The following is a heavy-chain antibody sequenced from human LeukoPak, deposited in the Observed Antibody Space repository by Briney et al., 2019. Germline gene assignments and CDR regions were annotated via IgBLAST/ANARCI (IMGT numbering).Heavy chain of an antibody. V-gene: IGHV4-34*01. Sequence: SETLSLTCAVYGGSFSGYYWSWIRQPPGKGLEWIGEIYHSGSTNYNPSLKSRVTISVDKSKNQFSLKLSSVTAADTAVYYCARELAAAGYREFDYWGQGTLVTVSS. CDR2: IYHSGST. CDR1: GGSFSGYY. CDR3: ARELAAAGYREFDY. J-gene: IGHJ4*02. D-gene: IGHD6-13*01.